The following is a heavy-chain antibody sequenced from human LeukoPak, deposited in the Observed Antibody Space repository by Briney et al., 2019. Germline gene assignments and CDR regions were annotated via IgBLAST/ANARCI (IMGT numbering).Heavy chain of an antibody. CDR1: GFTFSSYS. D-gene: IGHD3-9*01. V-gene: IGHV3-21*01. CDR2: ISSSSSYI. J-gene: IGHJ4*02. Sequence: PGGSLRLSCAASGFTFSSYSMNWVHQAPGKGLEWVSSISSSSSYIYYADSVKGRFTISRDDAKNSLYLQMNSLRAEDTAVYYCARDWDYDILTGYYATQLDYWGQGTLVTVSS. CDR3: ARDWDYDILTGYYATQLDY.